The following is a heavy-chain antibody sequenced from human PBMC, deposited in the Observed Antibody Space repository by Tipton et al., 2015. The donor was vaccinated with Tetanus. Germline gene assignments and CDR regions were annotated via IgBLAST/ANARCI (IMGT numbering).Heavy chain of an antibody. CDR1: GGSFSDNF. V-gene: IGHV4-34*01. CDR3: AASVVRWFDP. J-gene: IGHJ5*02. Sequence: TLSLTCAVHGGSFSDNFWSWIRQSPGKGLEWIGGINYTGSANYNPSLKSRVTMSVDTSKKQISLQLNSVTAADTAVYYCAASVVRWFDPWGQGTRVTVSS. CDR2: INYTGSA. D-gene: IGHD2-2*01.